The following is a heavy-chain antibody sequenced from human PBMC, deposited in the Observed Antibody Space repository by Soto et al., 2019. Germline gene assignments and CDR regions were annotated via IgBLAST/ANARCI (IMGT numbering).Heavy chain of an antibody. CDR2: IYYNGST. CDR1: GGSISSYY. D-gene: IGHD2-15*01. CDR3: ARASGYCSGGSCYFFDY. V-gene: IGHV4-59*01. Sequence: SGTLSLTCTVSGGSISSYYWSWIRQPPGKGLEWIGYIYYNGSTNYNPSLKSRVTISVDTSKNQFSLKLSSVTAADTAVYYCARASGYCSGGSCYFFDYWGQGTLVTVS. J-gene: IGHJ4*02.